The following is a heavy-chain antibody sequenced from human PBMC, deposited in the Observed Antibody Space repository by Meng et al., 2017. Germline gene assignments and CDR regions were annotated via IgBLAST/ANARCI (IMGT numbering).Heavy chain of an antibody. CDR1: GFTFSSHV. CDR2: VFYDGANK. D-gene: IGHD4-11*01. J-gene: IGHJ6*02. Sequence: GESLKISCATSGFTFSSHVMHWVRQAPGKGLEWVAIVFYDGANKYADSVKGRFTISRDNAKNSLYLQMNSLRAEDTAVYYCARVGKELVWSNYRYYYGMDVWGQGTTVTVSS. CDR3: ARVGKELVWSNYRYYYGMDV. V-gene: IGHV3-30*04.